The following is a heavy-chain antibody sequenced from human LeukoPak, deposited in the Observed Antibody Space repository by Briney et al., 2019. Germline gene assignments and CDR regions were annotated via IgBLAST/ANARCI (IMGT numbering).Heavy chain of an antibody. Sequence: GGSLRLSCAASGFTFSNAWMSWVRQAPGKGLEWVGRIKSKTDGGTTDYAAPVKGRFTISRDDSKNTLYLQMNSLKTEDTAVYYRTTVASDFWSGYYVDYWGQGTLVTVSS. CDR3: TTVASDFWSGYYVDY. CDR2: IKSKTDGGTT. CDR1: GFTFSNAW. J-gene: IGHJ4*02. D-gene: IGHD3-3*01. V-gene: IGHV3-15*01.